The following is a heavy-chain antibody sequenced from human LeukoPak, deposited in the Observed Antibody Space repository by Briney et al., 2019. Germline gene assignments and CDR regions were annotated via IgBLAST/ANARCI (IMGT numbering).Heavy chain of an antibody. CDR1: GFTFSRYG. CDR2: ISYDGRNK. Sequence: PGGSLRLSCAASGFTFSRYGMHWVRQAPGKGLEWVAVISYDGRNKYYTDSVMGRFTISRDSYENTLYLQMNSLRAEATAMYYCTKDQGTVYGSGNEGMDVWGQGTTVTVSS. J-gene: IGHJ6*02. V-gene: IGHV3-30*18. CDR3: TKDQGTVYGSGNEGMDV. D-gene: IGHD3-10*01.